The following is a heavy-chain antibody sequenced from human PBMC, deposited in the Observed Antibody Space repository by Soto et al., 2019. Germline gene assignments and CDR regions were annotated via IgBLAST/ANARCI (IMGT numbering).Heavy chain of an antibody. CDR1: GASLSGYD. CDR3: ARDPNANAFDI. J-gene: IGHJ3*02. V-gene: IGHV4-34*02. CDR2: INQSGST. Sequence: VQLQQWGAGLLKPSETLSLTCAVYGASLSGYDWSWVHQPPGKGLEWIGEINQSGSTNYDPSLKSRVTISMDTSKNQFSLRLSSVTATDTAIYYCARDPNANAFDIWGRGTMVTVSS.